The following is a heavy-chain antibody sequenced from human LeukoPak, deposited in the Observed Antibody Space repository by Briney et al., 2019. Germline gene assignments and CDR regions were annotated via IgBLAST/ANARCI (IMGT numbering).Heavy chain of an antibody. D-gene: IGHD3-22*01. V-gene: IGHV1-2*02. J-gene: IGHJ6*02. CDR1: GYTFTGYY. CDR2: INPNSGGT. CDR3: ARGIYYDSDDYYYYGMDV. Sequence: ASVKVSCKASGYTFTGYYMHWVRQAPGQGLEWMGWINPNSGGTNYAQKFQGRVTMTRDTSISTAYMELSSLRSEDTAVYYCARGIYYDSDDYYYYGMDVWGQGTTVTVSS.